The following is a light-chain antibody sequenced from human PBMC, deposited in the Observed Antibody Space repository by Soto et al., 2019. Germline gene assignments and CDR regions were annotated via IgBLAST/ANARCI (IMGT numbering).Light chain of an antibody. CDR1: QSVGKN. CDR2: DAS. Sequence: ETVLTQSPATLSLSPGERATLSCRASQSVGKNLAWYQQKPGQAPRLLIYDASARVTGIPARFSGSGSETAFTLTIISLEPEHFAVYYCQQRRTWPPLSTFGSGTTVDIK. J-gene: IGKJ3*01. V-gene: IGKV3-11*01. CDR3: QQRRTWPPLST.